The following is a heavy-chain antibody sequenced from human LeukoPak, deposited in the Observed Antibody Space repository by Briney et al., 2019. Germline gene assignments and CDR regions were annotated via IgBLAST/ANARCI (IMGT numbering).Heavy chain of an antibody. Sequence: PGGSLRLSCAASGFTFSSYAMSWVSQAPGKGLEWVSAISGSGGSTYYADSVKGRFTISRDNSKNTLYLQMNSLRAEDTAVYYCAKAADVLLWFGEPGGYYFDYWGQGTLVTVSS. CDR3: AKAADVLLWFGEPGGYYFDY. CDR2: ISGSGGST. J-gene: IGHJ4*02. D-gene: IGHD3-10*01. V-gene: IGHV3-23*01. CDR1: GFTFSSYA.